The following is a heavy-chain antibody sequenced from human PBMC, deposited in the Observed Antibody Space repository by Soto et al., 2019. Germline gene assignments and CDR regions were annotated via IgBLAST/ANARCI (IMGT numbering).Heavy chain of an antibody. CDR2: IRSKTDNYAT. J-gene: IGHJ4*02. CDR1: GFTFSDST. V-gene: IGHV3-73*01. CDR3: TRHFDGDVRIDD. D-gene: IGHD4-17*01. Sequence: EVQLVESGGGLVQPGGSLKLSCAASGFTFSDSTLHWIRQASGKGLEWLGRIRSKTDNYATAYAASVNGRFTIPRDDSKNTAYLEMNSLKTEDTAVYYCTRHFDGDVRIDDWGQGTLVTVSS.